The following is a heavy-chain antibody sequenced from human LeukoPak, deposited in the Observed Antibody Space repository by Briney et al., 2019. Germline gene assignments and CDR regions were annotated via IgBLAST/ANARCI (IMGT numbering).Heavy chain of an antibody. V-gene: IGHV3-23*01. CDR2: ISGSGGST. Sequence: PGGSLRLSCAASGFTFSSYAMSWVRQAPGKGLEWVSAISGSGGSTYYADSVKGRFTISRDNSKNTLYLQMNSLRAEDTAVYYCAKEGQGYSSSWYVHLSAVAGGSYYYGMDVWGQGTTVTVSS. D-gene: IGHD6-13*01. CDR1: GFTFSSYA. J-gene: IGHJ6*02. CDR3: AKEGQGYSSSWYVHLSAVAGGSYYYGMDV.